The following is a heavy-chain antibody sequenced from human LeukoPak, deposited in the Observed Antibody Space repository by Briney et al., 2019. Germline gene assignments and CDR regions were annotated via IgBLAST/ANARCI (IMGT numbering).Heavy chain of an antibody. J-gene: IGHJ5*02. D-gene: IGHD6-19*01. CDR1: GGSISSSSYY. Sequence: PSETLSLTCTVSGGSISSSSYYWGWIRQPPGKGLEWIGSIYYSGSTYYNPSLKSRVTISVDTSKNQFSLKLSSVTAADTAVYYCARDSAAVAGNWFNPWGQGTLVTVSS. CDR2: IYYSGST. CDR3: ARDSAAVAGNWFNP. V-gene: IGHV4-39*07.